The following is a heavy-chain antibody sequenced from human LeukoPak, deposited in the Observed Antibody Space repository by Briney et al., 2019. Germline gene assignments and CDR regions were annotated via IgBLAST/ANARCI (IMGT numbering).Heavy chain of an antibody. V-gene: IGHV4-34*01. J-gene: IGHJ6*03. CDR1: GGSFSGYY. D-gene: IGHD1-26*01. Sequence: SETLSLTCAVYGGSFSGYYWSWIRQPPGKGLEWIGEINHSGSTNYNPSLKSRVTISVDTSKNQFSLKLSSVTAADTAVYFCAKTSYSGSYYYYYYCMNVWGKGTTVTVSS. CDR2: INHSGST. CDR3: AKTSYSGSYYYYYYCMNV.